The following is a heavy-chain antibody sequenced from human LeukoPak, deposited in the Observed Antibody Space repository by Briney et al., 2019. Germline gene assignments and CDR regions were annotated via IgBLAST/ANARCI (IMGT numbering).Heavy chain of an antibody. D-gene: IGHD6-13*01. V-gene: IGHV3-9*01. J-gene: IGHJ4*02. Sequence: GRSLRLSCAASGFTFDDYAMHWVRQAPGEGLEWVSGISWNSGSIGYADSVKGRFTISRDSAKNSLYLQMNSLRAEDTALYYCAKVGDSSSWHIDYWGQGTLVTVSS. CDR3: AKVGDSSSWHIDY. CDR1: GFTFDDYA. CDR2: ISWNSGSI.